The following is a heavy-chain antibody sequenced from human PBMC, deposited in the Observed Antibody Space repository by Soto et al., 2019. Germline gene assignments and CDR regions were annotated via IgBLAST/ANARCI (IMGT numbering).Heavy chain of an antibody. CDR3: ASGLLGDAFDI. CDR2: IKQDGSEK. V-gene: IGHV3-7*01. D-gene: IGHD2-8*02. J-gene: IGHJ3*02. CDR1: GFTFSSYW. Sequence: GGSLRLSCAASGFTFSSYWMSWVRQAPGKGLEWVANIKQDGSEKYYVDSVKGRFTISRDNAKNSLYLQMNSLRAEDTAVYYCASGLLGDAFDIWGQGTMVTVSS.